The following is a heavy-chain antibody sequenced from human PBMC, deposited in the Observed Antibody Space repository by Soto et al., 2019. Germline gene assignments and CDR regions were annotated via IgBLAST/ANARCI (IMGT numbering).Heavy chain of an antibody. Sequence: GWSLRLSCAASGFTFSSFEMNWVRQAPGKGLEWVSKIGSSGSTIWYADSVKGRFTISRDNAKNSLYLQMNSLRGEDTAVYYCERDTYISSYYLDSWGQGSLGTVSS. D-gene: IGHD6-6*01. V-gene: IGHV3-48*03. CDR2: IGSSGSTI. J-gene: IGHJ4*02. CDR1: GFTFSSFE. CDR3: ERDTYISSYYLDS.